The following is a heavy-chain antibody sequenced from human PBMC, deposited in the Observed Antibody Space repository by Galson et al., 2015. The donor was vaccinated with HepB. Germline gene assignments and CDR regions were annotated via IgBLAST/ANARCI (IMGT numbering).Heavy chain of an antibody. J-gene: IGHJ3*02. CDR1: GGTFSRYA. V-gene: IGHV1-69*13. D-gene: IGHD3-22*01. CDR3: ARETPSYYYDSSEEGPFDI. Sequence: SVKVSCKASGGTFSRYAISWVRQAPGQGLAWMGGIIPIFGTRKYAQKFQGRATITADESTSTAYMELSSLRSEDTAVYYCARETPSYYYDSSEEGPFDIWGQGTMVIVSS. CDR2: IIPIFGTR.